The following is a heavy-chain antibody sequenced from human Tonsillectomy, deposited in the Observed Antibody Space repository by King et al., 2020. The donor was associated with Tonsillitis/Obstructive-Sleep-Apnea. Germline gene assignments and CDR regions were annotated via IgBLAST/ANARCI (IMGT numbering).Heavy chain of an antibody. CDR2: IYYSGST. CDR1: GGSISSYY. V-gene: IGHV4-59*01. Sequence: QLQESGPGLVKPSETLSLTCTVSGGSISSYYWTWIRQPPGKGLEWIGYIYYSGSTDYNASLKSRVTISVDTSKNQFSLKLSSVTAADTAVYYCARADGYNYGQTFDYWGQGTLVTVSS. J-gene: IGHJ4*02. D-gene: IGHD5-18*01. CDR3: ARADGYNYGQTFDY.